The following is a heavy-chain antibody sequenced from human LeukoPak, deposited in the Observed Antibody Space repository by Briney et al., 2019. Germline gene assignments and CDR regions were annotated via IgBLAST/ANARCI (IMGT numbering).Heavy chain of an antibody. CDR3: ARDDSSGYDLDY. CDR2: IYSGGST. Sequence: RSGGSLRLSCAASGFTVSSNYMSWVRQAPGKGLEWVSVIYSGGSTYYADSVKGRFTISRDNAKNTLYLQMNSLRAEDTAVYYCARDDSSGYDLDYWGQGTLVTVSS. CDR1: GFTVSSNY. J-gene: IGHJ4*02. V-gene: IGHV3-53*01. D-gene: IGHD3-22*01.